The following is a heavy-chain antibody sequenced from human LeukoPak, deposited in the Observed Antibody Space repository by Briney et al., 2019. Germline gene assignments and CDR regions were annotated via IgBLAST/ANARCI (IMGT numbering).Heavy chain of an antibody. CDR3: AKDHFQWGYLPPYFDY. CDR1: DLTFSSYA. D-gene: IGHD2-15*01. Sequence: PGGSLRLSCAASDLTFSSYAMGWVRQAPGKGLEWVSGISGSGGSTYYADSVKGRFTISRDNSKNTLYLQMNSLRAEDTAVYYCAKDHFQWGYLPPYFDYWGQGALVTVSS. V-gene: IGHV3-23*01. CDR2: ISGSGGST. J-gene: IGHJ4*02.